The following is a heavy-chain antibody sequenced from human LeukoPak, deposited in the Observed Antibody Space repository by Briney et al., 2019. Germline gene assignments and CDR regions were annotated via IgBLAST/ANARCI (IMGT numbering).Heavy chain of an antibody. J-gene: IGHJ3*02. D-gene: IGHD2-2*01. CDR3: ARAKVVPAARRDDAFDI. CDR1: GYTFTGYY. Sequence: ASVKVSCKASGYTFTGYYMHWVRQAPGQGLEWMGWINPNSGGTNYAQKLQGRVTMTRDTSISTAYMELSRLRSDDTAVYYCARAKVVPAARRDDAFDIWGQGTMVTVSS. CDR2: INPNSGGT. V-gene: IGHV1-2*02.